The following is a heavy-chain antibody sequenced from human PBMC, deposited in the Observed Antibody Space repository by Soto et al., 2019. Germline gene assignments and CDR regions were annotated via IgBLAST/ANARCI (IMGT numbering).Heavy chain of an antibody. V-gene: IGHV3-30-3*01. J-gene: IGHJ5*02. D-gene: IGHD3-22*01. CDR1: GFTFSSYA. Sequence: GGSLRLSCAASGFTFSSYAMHWVRQAPGKGLEWVAVISYDGSNKYYADSVKGRFTISRDNSKNTPYLQMNSLRAEDTAVYYCARDTYYYDSSGYYHWGQGTLVTVSS. CDR3: ARDTYYYDSSGYYH. CDR2: ISYDGSNK.